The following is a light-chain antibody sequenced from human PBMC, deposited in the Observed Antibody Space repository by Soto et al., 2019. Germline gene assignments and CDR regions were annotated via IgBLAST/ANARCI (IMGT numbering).Light chain of an antibody. Sequence: DIQMTQSPSTLSGSVGDRVTITCRASQTISSWLAWYHQKPGKAPKLLIYKASTLKSGVPSRFSDSGSGTEFTLTISSLQPDDFATYYCQHYNSYSEAFGQGTKVELK. J-gene: IGKJ1*01. CDR3: QHYNSYSEA. CDR1: QTISSW. V-gene: IGKV1-5*03. CDR2: KAS.